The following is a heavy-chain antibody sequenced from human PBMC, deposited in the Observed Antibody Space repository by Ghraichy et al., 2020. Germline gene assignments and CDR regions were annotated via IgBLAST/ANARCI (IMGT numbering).Heavy chain of an antibody. V-gene: IGHV4-34*01. D-gene: IGHD5-18*01. CDR2: INHSGST. Sequence: SETLSLTCAVYGGSFSGYYWSWIRQPPGKGLEWIGEINHSGSTNYNPSLKSRVTISVDTSKNQFSLKLSSVTAADTAVYYCARRGYSYGSDYWGQGTLVTVSS. CDR1: GGSFSGYY. CDR3: ARRGYSYGSDY. J-gene: IGHJ4*02.